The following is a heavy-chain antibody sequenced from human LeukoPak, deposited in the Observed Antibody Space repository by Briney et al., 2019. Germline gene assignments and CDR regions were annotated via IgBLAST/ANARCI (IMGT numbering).Heavy chain of an antibody. D-gene: IGHD6-13*01. V-gene: IGHV4-59*01. CDR1: GGSISSYY. J-gene: IGHJ4*02. Sequence: SETLSLTCTVSGGSISSYYLSWIRQAPGKGLEWIGYIYYSGSTGRSINYNPSLKSRVTISVDTSKNQFSRKLSSVTAADTAMYYCARSTIAAAGNVEYWGQGTLVTVSS. CDR3: ARSTIAAAGNVEY. CDR2: IYYSGSTGRSI.